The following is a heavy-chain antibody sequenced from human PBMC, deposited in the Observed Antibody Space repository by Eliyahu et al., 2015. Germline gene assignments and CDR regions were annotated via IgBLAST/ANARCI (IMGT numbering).Heavy chain of an antibody. D-gene: IGHD4-17*01. CDR2: IRSTASAGTT. V-gene: IGHV3-49*03. CDR1: GFIVGDYS. CDR3: TRGHQPKMRTAFDY. J-gene: IGHJ4*02. Sequence: EVQLVESGGGLVQPGRSLRLXCTTSGFIVGDYSMSWFRQAPGKGLEWVGFIRSTASAGTTEYAASVKGRFTISRDESRGIAYLQMDGLIIEDTAVYYCTRGHQPKMRTAFDYWGQGTLVTVSS.